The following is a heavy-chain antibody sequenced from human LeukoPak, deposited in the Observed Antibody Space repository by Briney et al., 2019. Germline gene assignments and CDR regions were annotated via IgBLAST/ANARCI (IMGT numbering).Heavy chain of an antibody. CDR3: ARGGLENGYHSNDGFDI. CDR1: GGSISGYY. CDR2: IYYSGST. J-gene: IGHJ3*02. D-gene: IGHD3-22*01. V-gene: IGHV4-59*01. Sequence: SETLSLTCTVSGGSISGYYWSWIRQPPGKGLEWIGDIYYSGSTKYNPSLKSRVTMSVDTSRNQFSLKLSSVTAADTAVYYCARGGLENGYHSNDGFDIWGQGTMVTVSS.